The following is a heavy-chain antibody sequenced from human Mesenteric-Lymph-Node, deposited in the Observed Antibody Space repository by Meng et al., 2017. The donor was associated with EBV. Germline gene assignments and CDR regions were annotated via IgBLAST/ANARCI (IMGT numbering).Heavy chain of an antibody. Sequence: EVQLVESGGGLVKPGGSLSLSCVASGFTFSTYSMHWVRQAPGKGLEWVSTIGTTGNMYYADSVKGRFTISRDNAKTSVYLQMNSLRDEDTAVYYCARDTIVVDYWGQGTLVTVSS. CDR1: GFTFSTYS. CDR2: IGTTGNM. D-gene: IGHD2-21*01. V-gene: IGHV3-21*02. J-gene: IGHJ4*02. CDR3: ARDTIVVDY.